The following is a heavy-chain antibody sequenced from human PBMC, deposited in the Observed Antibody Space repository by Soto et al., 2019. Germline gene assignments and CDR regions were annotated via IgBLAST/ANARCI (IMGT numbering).Heavy chain of an antibody. Sequence: GGSLRLSCAASGFTFGSYAMSLVRQAPGKGLEWVSAISGSGATSTYADSVKGRFTISRDNAKNTLYLQMSALRAEDTALYYCAREAGYCSRTSCYRRAFDTWGQGTTVTVSS. CDR2: ISGSGATS. CDR1: GFTFGSYA. J-gene: IGHJ3*02. D-gene: IGHD2-2*01. CDR3: AREAGYCSRTSCYRRAFDT. V-gene: IGHV3-23*01.